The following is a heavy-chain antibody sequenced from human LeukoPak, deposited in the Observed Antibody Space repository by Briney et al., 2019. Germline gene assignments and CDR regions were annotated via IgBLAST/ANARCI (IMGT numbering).Heavy chain of an antibody. CDR1: GFPFSSYW. CDR2: IKQDGSKK. V-gene: IGHV3-7*01. Sequence: PGGSLRLSCVASGFPFSSYWMTWVRQAPGKGLEWVANIKQDGSKKSYVDSVKGRFTISRDNAKNSLYLRMNSLRAEDTAMYYCASPALGQVTMKPWGQGTLVTVSS. D-gene: IGHD3-22*01. CDR3: ASPALGQVTMKP. J-gene: IGHJ5*02.